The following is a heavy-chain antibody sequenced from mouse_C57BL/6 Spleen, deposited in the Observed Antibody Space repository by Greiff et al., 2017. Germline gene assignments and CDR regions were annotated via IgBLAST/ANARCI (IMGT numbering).Heavy chain of an antibody. Sequence: QVQLKQSGAELVKPGASVKISCKASGYAFSSYWMNWVQQRPGKGLEWIGQIYPGDGDTNYNGKFKGKATLTADKSSSTAYMQLSSLTSEDSAVYFCARSYYGTMDYWGQGTSVTVSS. CDR1: GYAFSSYW. CDR2: IYPGDGDT. V-gene: IGHV1-80*01. D-gene: IGHD1-1*01. J-gene: IGHJ4*01. CDR3: ARSYYGTMDY.